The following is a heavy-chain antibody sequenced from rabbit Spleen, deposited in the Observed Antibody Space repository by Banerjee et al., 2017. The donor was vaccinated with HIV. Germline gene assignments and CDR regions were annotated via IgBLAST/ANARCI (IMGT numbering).Heavy chain of an antibody. CDR1: GFDLSRYG. V-gene: IGHV1S47*01. D-gene: IGHD1-1*01. CDR3: ARASSFYGYGSSSGYPYYFNL. Sequence: QEQLVESGGGLVQPGGSLKLSCKASGFDLSRYGVSWVRQAPGKGLEWIGYIDPDFGSTYYASWVIGRFTISSHNAQNTLYLQLSGLTAADSATYFCARASSFYGYGSSSGYPYYFNLWGPGTLVTVS. CDR2: IDPDFGST. J-gene: IGHJ4*01.